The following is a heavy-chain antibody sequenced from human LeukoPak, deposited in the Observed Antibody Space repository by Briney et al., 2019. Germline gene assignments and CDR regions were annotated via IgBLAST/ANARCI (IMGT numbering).Heavy chain of an antibody. J-gene: IGHJ4*02. D-gene: IGHD3-10*01. V-gene: IGHV4-59*01. Sequence: SETPSLTCTVSGGSISSYYWSWIRQPPGKGLEWIGYIYYSGSTNYNPSLKSRVTISVDTSKNQFSLKLSSVTAADTAVYYCARALWFGEPYDYWGQGTLVTVSS. CDR2: IYYSGST. CDR3: ARALWFGEPYDY. CDR1: GGSISSYY.